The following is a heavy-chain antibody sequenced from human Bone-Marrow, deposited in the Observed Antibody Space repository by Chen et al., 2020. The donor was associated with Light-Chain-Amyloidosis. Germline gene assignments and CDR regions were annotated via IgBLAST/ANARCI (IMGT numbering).Heavy chain of an antibody. CDR2: INHSGST. CDR3: ARGHSNVYSSSAQRRNWFDP. J-gene: IGHJ5*02. Sequence: QVQLQQWGAGLLKPSETLSLTCAVYGGSFSGYYWSWLRQPPGKGLEWSGEINHSGSTNYNPSLKSRVTISVDTSKNQFSLKLSSVTAADTAVYYCARGHSNVYSSSAQRRNWFDPWGQGTLVTVSS. CDR1: GGSFSGYY. D-gene: IGHD6-6*01. V-gene: IGHV4-34*01.